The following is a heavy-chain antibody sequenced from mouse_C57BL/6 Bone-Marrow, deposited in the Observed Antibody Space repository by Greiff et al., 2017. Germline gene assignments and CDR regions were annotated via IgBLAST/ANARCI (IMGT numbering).Heavy chain of an antibody. Sequence: EVMLVESGGGLVQPGGSMKLSCVASGFTFSNYWMNWVRQSPEKGLEWVAQIRLKSDNYATHYAESVKGRFTISRDDSKSSVYLQMNNLRAEDTGIYYCTGDAVYDGYYFYAMDYWGQGTSVTVSS. CDR1: GFTFSNYW. J-gene: IGHJ4*01. CDR2: IRLKSDNYAT. CDR3: TGDAVYDGYYFYAMDY. D-gene: IGHD2-3*01. V-gene: IGHV6-3*01.